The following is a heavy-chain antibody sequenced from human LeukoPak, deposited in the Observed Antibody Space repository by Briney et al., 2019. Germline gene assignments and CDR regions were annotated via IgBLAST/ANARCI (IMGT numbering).Heavy chain of an antibody. J-gene: IGHJ1*01. CDR1: GYSFTSYW. V-gene: IGHV5-10-1*01. Sequence: GESLKISCKGSGYSFTSYWITWVRQMPGKGLEWMGRIDPSDSYTNYSPSFQGHVTISAGKSISTAYLQWSSLKASDTAMYYCARRRIAAAGDFQHWGQGTLVTVSS. D-gene: IGHD6-13*01. CDR2: IDPSDSYT. CDR3: ARRRIAAAGDFQH.